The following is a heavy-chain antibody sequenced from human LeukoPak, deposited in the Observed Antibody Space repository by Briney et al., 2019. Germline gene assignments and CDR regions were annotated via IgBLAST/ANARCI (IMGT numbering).Heavy chain of an antibody. CDR3: ARGYHYYDSSLDFDY. CDR1: GGSISSYY. Sequence: SETLSLTCTVSGGSISSYYWSWIRQPPGKGLEWIGYIYYSGSTNYNPSLKSRVTISVDTSKNQFSLKLSSVTAADTAVYYCARGYHYYDSSLDFDYWGQGTLVTVSS. V-gene: IGHV4-59*01. J-gene: IGHJ4*02. D-gene: IGHD3-22*01. CDR2: IYYSGST.